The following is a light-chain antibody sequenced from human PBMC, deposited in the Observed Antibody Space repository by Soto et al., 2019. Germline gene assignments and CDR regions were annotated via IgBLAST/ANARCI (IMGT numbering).Light chain of an antibody. CDR3: QQYVTAQVT. CDR2: GAS. V-gene: IGKV3-20*01. J-gene: IGKJ4*01. Sequence: DIVLTQSPGTLFLSPGERATLSCRASQSVTYGYLAWYQLKPGQSPRLLIFGASIRATGIPDRFSGSGSGIDFTLSISRLETEVFAVFYCQQYVTAQVTFGVGTKVAIK. CDR1: QSVTYGY.